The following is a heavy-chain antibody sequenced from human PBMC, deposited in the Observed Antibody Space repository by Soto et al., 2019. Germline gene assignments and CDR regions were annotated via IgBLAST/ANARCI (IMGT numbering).Heavy chain of an antibody. CDR1: GFTFTRYG. CDR2: ISSTTNYI. Sequence: PGGSLRLSCAASGFTFTRYGMNWVRQAPGKGLEWVSSISSTTNYIYYGDSMKGRFTISRDNAKNSLYLEMNSLRAEDTAVYYCARESEDLTSNFDYWGQGTLVTVS. J-gene: IGHJ4*02. CDR3: ARESEDLTSNFDY. V-gene: IGHV3-21*06.